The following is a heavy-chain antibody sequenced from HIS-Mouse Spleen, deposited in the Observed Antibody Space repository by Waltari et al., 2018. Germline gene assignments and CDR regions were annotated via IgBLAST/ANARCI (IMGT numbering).Heavy chain of an antibody. Sequence: VQLVECGVGVVQPGTSLRLSCAASGFSLRRYGLHWVRQAPGKGLEWLAVIWDDGSNKYYADSVKGRFTISRDNSKNTLYLQMNSLRAEDTAVYYCAKGKYYFDYWGQGTLVTVSS. CDR1: GFSLRRYG. J-gene: IGHJ4*02. CDR3: AKGKYYFDY. V-gene: IGHV3-33*06. CDR2: IWDDGSNK.